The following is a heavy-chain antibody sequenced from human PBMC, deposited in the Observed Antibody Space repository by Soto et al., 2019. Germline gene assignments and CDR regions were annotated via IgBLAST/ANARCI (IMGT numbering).Heavy chain of an antibody. V-gene: IGHV1-8*01. J-gene: IGHJ6*03. CDR3: ARGYVFYRNYYYYYLLAV. CDR2: MNPNSGNT. CDR1: GYTFTSYD. D-gene: IGHD3-10*02. Sequence: ASVKVSCKASGYTFTSYDINWVRQATGQGLEWMGWMNPNSGNTGYAQKFQGRVTMTRNTSISTAYMELSSLRSEDTAVYYCARGYVFYRNYYYYYLLAVSGKGTTVTSP.